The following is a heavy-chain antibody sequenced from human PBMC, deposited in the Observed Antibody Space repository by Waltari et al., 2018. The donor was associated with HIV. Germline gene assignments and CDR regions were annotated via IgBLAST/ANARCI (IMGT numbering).Heavy chain of an antibody. D-gene: IGHD3-22*01. Sequence: QVQLLESGPGLVKPSETLSRTCTVSGDAIRGYCWSWIRQPAGKGLEWIGSIYTTGSTNYNPALNGGVTLAVDTSKNQFSLNLTVVTAADTAVYYCARQGVVVITPRRDFYYGLDVWGQGTTVAVSS. CDR3: ARQGVVVITPRRDFYYGLDV. J-gene: IGHJ6*02. V-gene: IGHV4-4*07. CDR1: GDAIRGYC. CDR2: IYTTGST.